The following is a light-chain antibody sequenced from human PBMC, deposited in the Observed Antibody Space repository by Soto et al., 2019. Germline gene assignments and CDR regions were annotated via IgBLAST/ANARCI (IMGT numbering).Light chain of an antibody. J-gene: IGKJ4*01. CDR2: GTS. Sequence: EVVLTQSPGTLSLSPGERATLSCRASQSVSSSYLAWYQQVPGQPPRLLIYGTSSRATGVPDRFSGSGSGTDFSLPISRLEPEDFAVYYCQQYGSSPSTFGGGTKVEIK. CDR1: QSVSSSY. V-gene: IGKV3-20*01. CDR3: QQYGSSPST.